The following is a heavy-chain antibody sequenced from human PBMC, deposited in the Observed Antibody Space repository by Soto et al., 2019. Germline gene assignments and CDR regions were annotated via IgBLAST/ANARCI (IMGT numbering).Heavy chain of an antibody. D-gene: IGHD5-12*01. Sequence: QVQLQESGPGLVKPSQTLSLTCTVSGGSISSGGYYWSWIRQHPGKGLEWIGYIYYSGNTYYDPSRMSRDTISVYTSNDPFILKQSSVTSSETAVYYCARDRRDGYHYVDCWGQGTLVTVSS. J-gene: IGHJ4*02. V-gene: IGHV4-31*03. CDR3: ARDRRDGYHYVDC. CDR1: GGSISSGGYY. CDR2: IYYSGNT.